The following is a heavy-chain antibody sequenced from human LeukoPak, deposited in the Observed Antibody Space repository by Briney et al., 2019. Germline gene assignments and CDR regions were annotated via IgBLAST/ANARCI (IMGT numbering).Heavy chain of an antibody. V-gene: IGHV3-7*01. J-gene: IGHJ4*02. CDR3: ARAGLHYFTRYYYDY. Sequence: GGSLRLSCAASGSTFSSYYMGWVRQAPGKGLEWVANMKQDGGEKNYVDSVKGRFAVSGDNAENSLYLQMTSLRAEDTTVYYCARAGLHYFTRYYYDYWGQGTLVTVSS. CDR2: MKQDGGEK. D-gene: IGHD2/OR15-2a*01. CDR1: GSTFSSYY.